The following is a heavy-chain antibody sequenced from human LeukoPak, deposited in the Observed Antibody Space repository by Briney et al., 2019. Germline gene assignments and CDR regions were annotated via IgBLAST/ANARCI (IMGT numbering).Heavy chain of an antibody. D-gene: IGHD4-23*01. CDR3: ARGLTTVVTRFDY. V-gene: IGHV4-59*01. CDR1: GGSISSYY. J-gene: IGHJ4*02. Sequence: SETLSLTCTVSGGSISSYYWSWIRQPPGKGLEWIGYIYYSGSTNYSPSLKSRVTISVDTSKNQFSLKLSSVTAADTAVYYCARGLTTVVTRFDYWGQGTLVTVSS. CDR2: IYYSGST.